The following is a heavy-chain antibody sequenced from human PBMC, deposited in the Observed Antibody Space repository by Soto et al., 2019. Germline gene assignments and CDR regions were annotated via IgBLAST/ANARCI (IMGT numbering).Heavy chain of an antibody. V-gene: IGHV4-34*01. CDR3: ARLTIFGSADYYYYYGMDV. CDR2: INHSGST. D-gene: IGHD3-3*01. J-gene: IGHJ6*02. Sequence: ASETLSLTCAVYGGSFSGYYWSWIRQPPGKGLEWIGEINHSGSTNYNPSLKSRVTISVDTSKNQFSLKLSSVTAADTAVYYCARLTIFGSADYYYYYGMDVWGQGTTVTVSS. CDR1: GGSFSGYY.